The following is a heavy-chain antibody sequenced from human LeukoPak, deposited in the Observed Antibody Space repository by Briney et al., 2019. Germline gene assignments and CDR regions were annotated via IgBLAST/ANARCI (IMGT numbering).Heavy chain of an antibody. CDR1: GFTFSSYE. D-gene: IGHD2-2*01. CDR3: APRPRYCSSTSCP. Sequence: GGPLRLSCAASGFTFSSYEMNWVRQAPGKGLEWISYISSSGSTVYYADSVKGRFTISRDNAKNSLYLQMNSLRAEDTALYYCAPRPRYCSSTSCPWGQGTLVTVSS. V-gene: IGHV3-48*03. CDR2: ISSSGSTV. J-gene: IGHJ5*02.